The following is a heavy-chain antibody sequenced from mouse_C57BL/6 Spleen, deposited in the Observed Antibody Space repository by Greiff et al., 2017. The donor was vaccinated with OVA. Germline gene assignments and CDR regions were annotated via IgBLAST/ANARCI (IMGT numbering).Heavy chain of an antibody. CDR3: ARNRFAY. J-gene: IGHJ2*01. CDR2: IDPSDSYT. V-gene: IGHV1-69*01. CDR1: GYTFTSYW. Sequence: VQLQQPGAELVMPGASVKLSCKASGYTFTSYWMHWVKQRPGQGLEWIGEIDPSDSYTNYNQQFQGKSTLTVDKSSSTAYFQLSSLTSEDSAVYYCARNRFAYWGQGTTLTVSA.